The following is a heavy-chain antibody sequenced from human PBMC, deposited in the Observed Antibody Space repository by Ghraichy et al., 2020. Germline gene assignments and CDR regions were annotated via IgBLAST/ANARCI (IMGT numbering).Heavy chain of an antibody. CDR1: GFTFTNYA. J-gene: IGHJ4*02. CDR3: AKLRWDSKHPFDH. CDR2: ISGSGDNT. D-gene: IGHD4-11*01. V-gene: IGHV3-23*01. Sequence: GGSLRLSCAASGFTFTNYALSWVRQPPGKGLEWVSAISGSGDNTYYADSVKGRFTISRDNSKNTLYLQMNSLRAEDTAVYYCAKLRWDSKHPFDHWGQGTLVTVSS.